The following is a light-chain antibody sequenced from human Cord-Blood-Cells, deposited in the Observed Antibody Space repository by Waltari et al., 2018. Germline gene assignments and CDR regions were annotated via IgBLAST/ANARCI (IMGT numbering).Light chain of an antibody. V-gene: IGKV1-33*01. CDR2: DAS. J-gene: IGKJ3*01. CDR1: QDISNY. CDR3: QQYDNLSFT. Sequence: DIQMTQSPSSLSASVGDRVTITCQASQDISNYLNWYQQKPGKAPKLLIYDASNLETGVPSRFSGSGSGTYFTFTINSLQPEDIATYYCQQYDNLSFTFGPGTKVDIK.